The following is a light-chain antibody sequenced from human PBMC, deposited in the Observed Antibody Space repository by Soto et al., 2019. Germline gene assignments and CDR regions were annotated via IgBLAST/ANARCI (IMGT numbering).Light chain of an antibody. CDR2: EVS. J-gene: IGLJ1*01. V-gene: IGLV2-23*02. CDR1: SSDVGSYNL. CDR3: CSYAGSSTYD. Sequence: QSVLTQPASVSGSPGQSITISCTGTSSDVGSYNLVSWYQQHPGKDPKLMIYEVSKRPSGVSNRFSGSKSGNTASLTISGLQAEDEADYSCCSYAGSSTYDFGTGTKLTVL.